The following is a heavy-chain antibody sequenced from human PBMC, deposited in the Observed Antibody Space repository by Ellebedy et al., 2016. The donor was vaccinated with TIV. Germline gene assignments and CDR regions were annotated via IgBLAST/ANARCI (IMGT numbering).Heavy chain of an antibody. D-gene: IGHD1-26*01. V-gene: IGHV4-34*01. CDR1: GVSITRYY. Sequence: SETLSLXXTVSGVSITRYYWSWIRQAPGKGLEWIGEINHSGSTIYNPSLKGRVTISVDRSKNQFSLKLSSVTAADTAVYYCARGRGGSYSIPFDFWGLGTLVTVSS. CDR2: INHSGST. J-gene: IGHJ4*02. CDR3: ARGRGGSYSIPFDF.